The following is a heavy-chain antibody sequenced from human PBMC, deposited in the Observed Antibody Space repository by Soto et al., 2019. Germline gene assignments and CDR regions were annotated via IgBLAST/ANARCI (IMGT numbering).Heavy chain of an antibody. Sequence: QVQLVQSGAEVKKPGSSVTVSCKASGGTFSSYTISWVRQAPGQGLEWMGGIIPIFGTANYAQKFQGRVTITADESKSTAYMEVSSLRSEDTAVYYCARGNHRCLQLWYSYLWGRGTLVTVAS. CDR2: IIPIFGTA. CDR3: ARGNHRCLQLWYSYL. J-gene: IGHJ2*01. D-gene: IGHD1-1*01. CDR1: GGTFSSYT. V-gene: IGHV1-69*12.